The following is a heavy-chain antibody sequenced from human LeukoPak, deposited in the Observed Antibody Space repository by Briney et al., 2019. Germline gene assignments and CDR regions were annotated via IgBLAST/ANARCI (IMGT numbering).Heavy chain of an antibody. J-gene: IGHJ5*02. V-gene: IGHV4-39*01. CDR1: GGSISSSSYY. CDR3: ASSAVRLNWFDP. D-gene: IGHD3-10*01. Sequence: SETLSLTCTVSGGSISSSSYYWGWIRQPPGKGLEWIGSIYYSGSPYYNPSLKSRVTISVDTSKNQFSLKLSSVTAADTAVYYCASSAVRLNWFDPWGQGTLVTVSS. CDR2: IYYSGSP.